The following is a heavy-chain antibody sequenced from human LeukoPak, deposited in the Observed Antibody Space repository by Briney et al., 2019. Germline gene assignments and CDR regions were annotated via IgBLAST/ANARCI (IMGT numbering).Heavy chain of an antibody. J-gene: IGHJ4*02. Sequence: GESLKISCKASGYSFNNYWIGWVRQMPGEGLECMGITYPGDSDTRYSPSFQGQVTISADKSISTAYLQWTSLRASDTAMYYCARGMTGFYTLFDYWGPGTLVTVSS. CDR1: GYSFNNYW. CDR3: ARGMTGFYTLFDY. CDR2: TYPGDSDT. V-gene: IGHV5-51*01. D-gene: IGHD3/OR15-3a*01.